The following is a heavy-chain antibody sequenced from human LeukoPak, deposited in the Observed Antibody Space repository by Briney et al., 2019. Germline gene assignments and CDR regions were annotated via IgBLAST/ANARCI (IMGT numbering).Heavy chain of an antibody. J-gene: IGHJ4*02. CDR3: ARKGSSWSFDY. CDR1: GFTFSSYN. V-gene: IGHV3-21*01. CDR2: ISSSSSYI. D-gene: IGHD6-13*01. Sequence: KSGGSLRLSCAASGFTFSSYNMNWVRQAPGKGLEWVSSISSSSSYIYYADSVKGRFTISRDNAKNSLYLQMNSLRAEDTAVYYCARKGSSWSFDYWGQGTLVTVSS.